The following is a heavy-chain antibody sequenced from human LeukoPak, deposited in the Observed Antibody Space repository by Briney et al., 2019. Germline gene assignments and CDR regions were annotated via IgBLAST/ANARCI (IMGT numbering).Heavy chain of an antibody. CDR1: GGSISSGSYY. Sequence: SQTLSLTCTVSGGSISSGSYYWSWIRQPAGNGLEWIGRIYTSGSTNYNPSLKSRVTISVDTSKNQFSLKLNSVTAADTAVYYCARARYFDYWGQGTLVTVSS. V-gene: IGHV4-61*02. CDR2: IYTSGST. CDR3: ARARYFDY. J-gene: IGHJ4*02.